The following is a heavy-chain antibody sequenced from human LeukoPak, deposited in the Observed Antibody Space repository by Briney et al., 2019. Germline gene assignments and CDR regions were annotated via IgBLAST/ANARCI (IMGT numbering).Heavy chain of an antibody. D-gene: IGHD3-10*01. CDR1: GFTFSNYN. V-gene: IGHV3-48*02. J-gene: IGHJ4*02. CDR2: ITSRSSSI. CDR3: ARDSRFGKLLIPYFDY. Sequence: PGGSLRLSCAASGFTFSNYNMNWVRQAPGKGLEWVSYITSRSSSIYYADSVKGRFTISRDNAQNSLYLQMNSLRDEDTAVYYCARDSRFGKLLIPYFDYWGQGTLVTVS.